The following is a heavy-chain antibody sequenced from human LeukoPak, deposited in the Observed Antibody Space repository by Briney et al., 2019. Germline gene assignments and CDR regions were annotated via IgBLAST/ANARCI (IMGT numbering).Heavy chain of an antibody. CDR3: ARGWLLWFGELSRWFDP. CDR1: GGSFSGYY. D-gene: IGHD3-10*01. CDR2: INHSGST. Sequence: SEILSLTCAVYGGSFSGYYWSWIRQPPGKGLEWIGEINHSGSTNYNPSLKSRVTISVDTSKNQFSLKLSSVTAADTAVYYCARGWLLWFGELSRWFDPWGQGTLVTVSS. V-gene: IGHV4-34*01. J-gene: IGHJ5*02.